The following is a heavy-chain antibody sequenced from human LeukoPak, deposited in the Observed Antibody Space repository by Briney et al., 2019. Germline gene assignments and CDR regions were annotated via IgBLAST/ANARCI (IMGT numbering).Heavy chain of an antibody. Sequence: SETLSLTCTVSGGSISSGGYYWSWIRQPPGKGLEWIGSIYYSGSTYYNPSLKSRVTISVYTSKNQFSLKLSSVTAADTAVYYCARRAAVVSPVEHWGQGTLVTVSS. D-gene: IGHD2-15*01. CDR3: ARRAAVVSPVEH. V-gene: IGHV4-39*01. CDR1: GGSISSGGYY. J-gene: IGHJ1*01. CDR2: IYYSGST.